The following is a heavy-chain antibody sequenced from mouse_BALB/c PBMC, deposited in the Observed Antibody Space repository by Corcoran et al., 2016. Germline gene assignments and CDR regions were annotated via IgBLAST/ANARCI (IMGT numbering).Heavy chain of an antibody. CDR2: FYPRSKTT. Sequence: VQLQQSGAELVKPGASVKLSCKASGYTFTEYTIHWVKQRSGQGLEWIGWFYPRSKTTKYNEKFKDKATLTAGKSSSTVYMELSRVTSEDSAVYFWARHAYSRDGGCAYWGQGTLATVAA. D-gene: IGHD2-14*01. CDR1: GYTFTEYT. J-gene: IGHJ3*01. CDR3: ARHAYSRDGGCAY. V-gene: IGHV1-62-2*01.